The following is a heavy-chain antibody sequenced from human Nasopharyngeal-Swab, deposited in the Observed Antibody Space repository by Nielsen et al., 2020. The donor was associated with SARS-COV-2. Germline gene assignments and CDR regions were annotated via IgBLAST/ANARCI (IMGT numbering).Heavy chain of an antibody. Sequence: WIRQPPGKGLEWIGYIYYSGSTNYNPSLKSRVTISVDTSKNQFSLKLSSVTAADTAMYYCARLLVAATQNWFDPWGQGTLVTVSS. D-gene: IGHD2-15*01. J-gene: IGHJ5*02. V-gene: IGHV4-59*12. CDR2: IYYSGST. CDR3: ARLLVAATQNWFDP.